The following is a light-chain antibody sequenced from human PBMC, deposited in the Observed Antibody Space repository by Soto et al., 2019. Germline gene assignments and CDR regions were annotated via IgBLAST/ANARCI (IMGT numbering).Light chain of an antibody. CDR2: DVT. CDR3: SSFTGSSYV. J-gene: IGLJ1*01. Sequence: QSALTQPASVSGSPGQSITISCTGTSSDAGNNNYVSWYQQNPGKAPKVMICDVTNRPSGVSNRFSGSKSGNTASLTISGLQAEDEADYYCSSFTGSSYVFGTGTKVTVL. V-gene: IGLV2-14*01. CDR1: SSDAGNNNY.